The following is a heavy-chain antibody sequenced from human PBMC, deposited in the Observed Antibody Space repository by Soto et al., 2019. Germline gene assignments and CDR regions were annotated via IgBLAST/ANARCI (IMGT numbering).Heavy chain of an antibody. CDR1: GFTFSSYA. V-gene: IGHV3-30-3*01. D-gene: IGHD3-22*01. CDR3: ARDPYYYDSSGPSAFDY. Sequence: GGSLRLSCAASGFTFSSYAMHWVRQAPGKGLEWVAVISYDGSNKYYADSVKGRFTISRDNSKNTLYLQMNSLRAEDTAVYYCARDPYYYDSSGPSAFDYWGQGTLVTVSS. J-gene: IGHJ4*02. CDR2: ISYDGSNK.